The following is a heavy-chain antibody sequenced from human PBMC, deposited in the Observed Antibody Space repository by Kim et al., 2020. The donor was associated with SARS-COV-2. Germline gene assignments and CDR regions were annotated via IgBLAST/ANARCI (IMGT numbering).Heavy chain of an antibody. J-gene: IGHJ6*03. V-gene: IGHV3-43*01. Sequence: YTDSVKGRCTISRDNSKNSLYLQMNSLRTEDTALYYCAKDLRYYYYYMDVWGKGTTVTVSS. CDR3: AKDLRYYYYYMDV.